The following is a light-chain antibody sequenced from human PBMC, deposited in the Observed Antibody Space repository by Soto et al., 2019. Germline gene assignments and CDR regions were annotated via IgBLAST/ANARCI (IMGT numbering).Light chain of an antibody. V-gene: IGKV3-20*01. J-gene: IGKJ2*01. CDR1: QSVANNY. CDR3: QHYGSSPPHT. CDR2: GAS. Sequence: EIVLTQSPGPLSLSPGEGATLSCRASQSVANNYLAWYQQKPGQAPRLLISGASNRATGIPDRFRGSGSGTDFTLTISRLESEDFAVYYCQHYGSSPPHTFGEGTKLEIK.